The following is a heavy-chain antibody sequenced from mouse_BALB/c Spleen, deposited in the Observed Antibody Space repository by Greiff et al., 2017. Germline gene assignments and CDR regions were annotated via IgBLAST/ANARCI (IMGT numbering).Heavy chain of an antibody. CDR2: ISSGGSYT. CDR3: ASYYGCYFDY. CDR1: GFTFSSYG. V-gene: IGHV5-6*01. J-gene: IGHJ2*01. Sequence: EVQVVESGGDLVKPGGSLKLSCAASGFTFSSYGMSWVRQTPDKRLEWVATISSGGSYTYYPDSVKGRFTIYRDNAKNTLYLQMSSLKSEDTAMYYCASYYGCYFDYWGQGTTLTVSS. D-gene: IGHD1-1*02.